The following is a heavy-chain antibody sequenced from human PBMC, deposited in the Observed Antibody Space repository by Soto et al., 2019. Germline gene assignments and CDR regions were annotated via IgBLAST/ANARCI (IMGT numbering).Heavy chain of an antibody. CDR3: TRDPLIAVAGTFYSYGMDV. CDR1: GFTFSSYW. Sequence: EVQLVESGGGLVQPGGSLRLSCAASGFTFSSYWMHWVRQAPGKGLVWVSRINSDGSSTSYADSVKGRFTISRDNAKNTLYLQMNSLRAEDPAVYYCTRDPLIAVAGTFYSYGMDVWGQGTTVTVSS. J-gene: IGHJ6*02. D-gene: IGHD6-19*01. CDR2: INSDGSST. V-gene: IGHV3-74*01.